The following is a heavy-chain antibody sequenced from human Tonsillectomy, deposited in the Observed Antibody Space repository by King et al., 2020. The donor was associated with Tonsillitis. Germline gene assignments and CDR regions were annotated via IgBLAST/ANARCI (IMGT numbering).Heavy chain of an antibody. D-gene: IGHD6-19*01. Sequence: VQLVESGGGLVQPGGSLRLSCAASGFTFSSYEMNWVRQAPGKGLEWVSYITSSGSSIFYADSVKGRFTISRDNAKNSLYLQMNSLRAEDTALYFCARVAVAATGVPRDYWGQGTLVTVSS. J-gene: IGHJ4*02. CDR2: ITSSGSSI. CDR3: ARVAVAATGVPRDY. CDR1: GFTFSSYE. V-gene: IGHV3-48*03.